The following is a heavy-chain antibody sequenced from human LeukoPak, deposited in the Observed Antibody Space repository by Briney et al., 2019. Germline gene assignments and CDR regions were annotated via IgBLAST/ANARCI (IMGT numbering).Heavy chain of an antibody. CDR1: GYTFTSYF. V-gene: IGHV1-46*01. CDR3: ASGYCAGDCYYDY. Sequence: EASVKVSCKASGYTFTSYFIHWVRQAPGQGLERMGIINPSGGSTSYSQKFQGRVTMTRDTSTSTVYMELSSLRSEDTAVYFCASGYCAGDCYYDYWGQGTLVTVSS. CDR2: INPSGGST. D-gene: IGHD2-21*02. J-gene: IGHJ4*02.